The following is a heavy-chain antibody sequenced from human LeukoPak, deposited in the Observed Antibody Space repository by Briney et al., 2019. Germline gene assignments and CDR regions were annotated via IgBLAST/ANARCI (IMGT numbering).Heavy chain of an antibody. CDR3: ARDDYSNYVDY. J-gene: IGHJ4*02. CDR1: GYSISSDYY. Sequence: SETLSLTCTVSGYSISSDYYWGWIRQPPGKGLEWIGSIYHSGSTYYNPSLKSRVTISVDTSKNQFSLKLNSVTAADTAVYYCARDDYSNYVDYWGQGTLVTVSS. V-gene: IGHV4-38-2*02. CDR2: IYHSGST. D-gene: IGHD4-11*01.